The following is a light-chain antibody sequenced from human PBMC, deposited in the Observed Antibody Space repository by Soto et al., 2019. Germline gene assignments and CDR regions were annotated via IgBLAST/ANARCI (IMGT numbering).Light chain of an antibody. J-gene: IGKJ1*01. CDR1: QSISSW. V-gene: IGKV1-5*03. CDR2: KAS. CDR3: QQYNSYWT. Sequence: DLQMTQSPSTLSASVGDRVTITCRASQSISSWLAWYQQKPGKAPKLLIYKASSLESGVPSRFSGSGSGTEFTLTISSLQPDDFATYYCQQYNSYWTFGQGDQGGNQT.